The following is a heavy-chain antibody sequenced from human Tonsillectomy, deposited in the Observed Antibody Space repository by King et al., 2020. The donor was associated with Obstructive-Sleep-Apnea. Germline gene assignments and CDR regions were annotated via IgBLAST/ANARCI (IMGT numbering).Heavy chain of an antibody. J-gene: IGHJ3*02. CDR2: INPNSGGT. Sequence: QLVQSGAEVRKPGASVKVSCKASGYTFTGYYIHWVRQAPGQGLEWMGWINPNSGGTSYAQKFQGWGTLTTDPSIRTVYLDLSRLTSDDTAVYYCARDFAVAAAKSKNVFDIWGQGTIVTVSS. D-gene: IGHD6-19*01. CDR1: GYTFTGYY. CDR3: ARDFAVAAAKSKNVFDI. V-gene: IGHV1-2*04.